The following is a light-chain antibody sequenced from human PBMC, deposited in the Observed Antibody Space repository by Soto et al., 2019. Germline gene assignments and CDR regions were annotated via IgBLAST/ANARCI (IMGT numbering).Light chain of an antibody. V-gene: IGLV1-51*01. CDR2: DND. J-gene: IGLJ2*01. Sequence: VLTQPPSVSAAPGQTVTISCSGGGSNIGSNSVSWYQQVPGTAPKLLLYDNDKRPSGIPDRFSGSKSGTSATLGITGLQTADEADYYCGTWESYLSVGVFGGGTKVTVL. CDR1: GSNIGSNS. CDR3: GTWESYLSVGV.